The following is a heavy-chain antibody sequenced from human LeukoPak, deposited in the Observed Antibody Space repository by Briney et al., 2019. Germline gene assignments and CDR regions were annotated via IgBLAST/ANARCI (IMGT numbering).Heavy chain of an antibody. V-gene: IGHV1-2*06. Sequence: ASVKVSCKASGYTFTGYYMHWVRQAPGQGLEWMGRINPNSGGTNYAQKFQGRVTMTRDTSISTAYMELSRLRCDDTAVCYCARDTLWFGNVAGDYWGQGTLVTVSS. CDR3: ARDTLWFGNVAGDY. CDR2: INPNSGGT. J-gene: IGHJ4*02. CDR1: GYTFTGYY. D-gene: IGHD3-10*01.